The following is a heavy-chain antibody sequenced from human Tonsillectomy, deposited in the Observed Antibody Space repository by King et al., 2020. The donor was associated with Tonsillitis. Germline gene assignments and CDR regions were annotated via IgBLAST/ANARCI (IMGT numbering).Heavy chain of an antibody. CDR3: ARAGDYYDSSGYYGSYYFDY. CDR1: GGSISSYY. CDR2: IYYSGST. D-gene: IGHD3-22*01. V-gene: IGHV4-59*01. Sequence: VQLQESGPGLVKPSETLSLTCTVSGGSISSYYWSWIRQPPGKGLEWIGYIYYSGSTNYNPSLKSRVPISVDTSKNQFSLKLSSVTAADTAVYYCARAGDYYDSSGYYGSYYFDYWGQGTLVTVSS. J-gene: IGHJ4*02.